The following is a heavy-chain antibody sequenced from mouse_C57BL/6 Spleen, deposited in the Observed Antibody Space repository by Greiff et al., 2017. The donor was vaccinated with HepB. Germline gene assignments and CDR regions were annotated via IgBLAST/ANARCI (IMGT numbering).Heavy chain of an antibody. D-gene: IGHD2-5*01. V-gene: IGHV1-19*01. CDR2: INPYNGGT. CDR3: ARGSNYPYYYAMDY. J-gene: IGHJ4*01. Sequence: VQLQQSGPVLVKPGASVKMSCKASGYTFTDYYMNWVKQSHGKSLEWIGVINPYNGGTSYNQKFKGKATLTVDKSSSTAYMELNSLTSEDSAVYYCARGSNYPYYYAMDYWGQGTSVTVSS. CDR1: GYTFTDYY.